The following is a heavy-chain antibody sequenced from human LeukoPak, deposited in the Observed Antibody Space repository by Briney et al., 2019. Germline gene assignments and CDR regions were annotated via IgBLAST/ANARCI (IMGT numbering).Heavy chain of an antibody. D-gene: IGHD3-3*01. Sequence: PGGSLRLSCAASGFTFSGYSMNWVRQAPGKGLEWVSSISSSSSYIYYADSVKGRFTISRDNAKNSLYLQMNSLRAEDTAAYYCARDRSGTMSLFHYYYMDVWGKGTTVTVSS. CDR3: ARDRSGTMSLFHYYYMDV. J-gene: IGHJ6*03. CDR2: ISSSSSYI. V-gene: IGHV3-21*01. CDR1: GFTFSGYS.